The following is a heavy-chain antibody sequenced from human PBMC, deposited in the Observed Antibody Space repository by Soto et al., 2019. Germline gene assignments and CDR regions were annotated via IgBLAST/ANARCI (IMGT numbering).Heavy chain of an antibody. D-gene: IGHD6-13*01. Sequence: GGSLRLSCAASGFNFSSYAMNWVRQAPGKGLEWVSVISGSGGSTYYADSVKGRFTISRDNSKNTLYLQMNSLRAEDTAVYYCARRGPGTYFDYWGQGTLVTVSS. CDR2: ISGSGGST. V-gene: IGHV3-23*01. CDR1: GFNFSSYA. CDR3: ARRGPGTYFDY. J-gene: IGHJ4*02.